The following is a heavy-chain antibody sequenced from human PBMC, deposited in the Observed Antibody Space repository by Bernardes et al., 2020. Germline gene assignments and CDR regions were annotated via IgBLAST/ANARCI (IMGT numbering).Heavy chain of an antibody. V-gene: IGHV1-18*01. J-gene: IGHJ6*02. CDR3: ARGGDYYTMDV. CDR1: GYTLTTIV. D-gene: IGHD3-16*01. Sequence: ASVKVSCKASGYTLTTIVTGWVGQAPGQGLDWMGWINVYNGNTSYAQKVQDRVAMTTDTSTSTAYMELRSLISDDTAVYYCARGGDYYTMDVWGQGTTVTVSS. CDR2: INVYNGNT.